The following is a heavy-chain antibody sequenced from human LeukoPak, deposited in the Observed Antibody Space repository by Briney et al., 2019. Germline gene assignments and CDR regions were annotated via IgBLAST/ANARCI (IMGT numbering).Heavy chain of an antibody. CDR2: IYYSGST. Sequence: SETLSLTCTASGGSISSSSYYWGWIRQPPGKGLEWIGSIYYSGSTYYNPSLKSRVTISVDTSKNQFSLKLSSVTAADTAVYYCARHVEEWFDPWGQGTLVTVSS. CDR3: ARHVEEWFDP. CDR1: GGSISSSSYY. V-gene: IGHV4-39*01. J-gene: IGHJ5*02.